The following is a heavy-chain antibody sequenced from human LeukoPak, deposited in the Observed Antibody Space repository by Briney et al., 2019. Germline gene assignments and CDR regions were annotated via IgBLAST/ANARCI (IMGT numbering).Heavy chain of an antibody. CDR1: GYTFTDYY. D-gene: IGHD1-26*01. CDR2: VDPEDGET. V-gene: IGHV1-69-2*01. CDR3: ATGREGPRAVYYYYMDV. Sequence: ASVKISCKVSGYTFTDYYMHWVQQAPGKGLEWMGLVDPEDGETIYAEKFQGRVTITADTSTDTAYMELSSLRSDDTAVYYCATGREGPRAVYYYYMDVWGKGTTVTVSS. J-gene: IGHJ6*03.